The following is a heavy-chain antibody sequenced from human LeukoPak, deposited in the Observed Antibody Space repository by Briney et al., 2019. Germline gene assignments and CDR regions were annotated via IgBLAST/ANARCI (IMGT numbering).Heavy chain of an antibody. CDR1: GFTYSSYG. J-gene: IGHJ4*02. CDR2: ISYDGSNK. CDR3: AKRDLDSFADY. Sequence: GGSLRLSCAASGFTYSSYGMHWVRQAPGKGLEWVTVISYDGSNKYYADSVKGRFTISRDNSKNTLYLQMNSLRAEDTAVYYCAKRDLDSFADYWGQGTLVTVSS. D-gene: IGHD5-18*01. V-gene: IGHV3-30*18.